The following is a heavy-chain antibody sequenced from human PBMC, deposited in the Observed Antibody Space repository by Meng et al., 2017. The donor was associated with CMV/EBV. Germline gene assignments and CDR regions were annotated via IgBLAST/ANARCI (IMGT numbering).Heavy chain of an antibody. CDR3: ARDFRGSSSYYSYYGMDV. CDR2: ISGSGGST. Sequence: GESLKISCAASGFTFSSYAMSWVRQAPGKGLEWVSAISGSGGSTYYADPVKGRFTISRDNSKNTLYLQMNSLRAADTAVYYCARDFRGSSSYYSYYGMDVWGQGTTVTVSS. J-gene: IGHJ6*02. D-gene: IGHD6-6*01. CDR1: GFTFSSYA. V-gene: IGHV3-23*01.